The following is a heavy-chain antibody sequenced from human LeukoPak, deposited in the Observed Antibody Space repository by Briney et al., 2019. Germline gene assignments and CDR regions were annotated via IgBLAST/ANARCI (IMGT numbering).Heavy chain of an antibody. V-gene: IGHV5-51*01. CDR1: GYRFTSHW. CDR3: AVGVVPAARPEVGFYFDY. CDR2: IYPGDSDT. J-gene: IGHJ4*02. Sequence: GESLKISCKGSGYRFTSHWIAWVRQMPGKGLEWMGIIYPGDSDTRYSPSFQGQVTISADKSISTAYLQWSSLKASDTAMYYCAVGVVPAARPEVGFYFDYWGQGTLVTVSS. D-gene: IGHD2-2*01.